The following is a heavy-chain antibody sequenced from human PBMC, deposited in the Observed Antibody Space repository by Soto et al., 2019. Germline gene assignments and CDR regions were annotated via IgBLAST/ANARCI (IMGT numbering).Heavy chain of an antibody. J-gene: IGHJ4*02. CDR3: ARAQRFLEWLLPLDY. CDR1: GGSISSGDYY. V-gene: IGHV4-30-4*01. Sequence: KASETLSLTCTVSGGSISSGDYYWSWIRQPPGKGLEWIGYIYYSGSTYYNPSLKSRVTISVDTSKNQFSLKLSSVTAADTAVYYCARAQRFLEWLLPLDYWGQGTLVTVSS. CDR2: IYYSGST. D-gene: IGHD3-3*01.